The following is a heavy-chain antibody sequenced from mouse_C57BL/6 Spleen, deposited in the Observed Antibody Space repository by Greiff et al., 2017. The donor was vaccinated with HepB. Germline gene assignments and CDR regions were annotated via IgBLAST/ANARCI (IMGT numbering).Heavy chain of an antibody. V-gene: IGHV1-64*01. CDR1: GYTFTSYW. CDR2: IHPNSGST. D-gene: IGHD1-1*01. CDR3: ARGRYRFAY. J-gene: IGHJ3*01. Sequence: VQPQQSGAELVKPGASVKLSCKASGYTFTSYWMHWVKQRPGQGLEWIGMIHPNSGSTNYNEKFKSKATLTVDKSSSTAYSQLSSLTSEDSAVYYCARGRYRFAYWGQGTLVTVSA.